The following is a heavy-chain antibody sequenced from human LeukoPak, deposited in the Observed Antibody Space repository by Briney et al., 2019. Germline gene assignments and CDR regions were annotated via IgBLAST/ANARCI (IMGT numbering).Heavy chain of an antibody. J-gene: IGHJ4*02. CDR3: ASSVVVVAAADY. V-gene: IGHV3-21*01. D-gene: IGHD2-15*01. Sequence: SGGSLRLSCAASGFTFSSYSMNWVRQAPGKGLEWVSSISSSSSYIYYADSVKGRFTISRDNAKNSLYLQMNSLRAEDTAVYYCASSVVVVAAADYWGQGTLVTVSS. CDR1: GFTFSSYS. CDR2: ISSSSSYI.